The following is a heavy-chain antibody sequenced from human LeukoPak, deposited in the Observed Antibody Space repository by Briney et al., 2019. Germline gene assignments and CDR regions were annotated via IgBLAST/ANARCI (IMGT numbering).Heavy chain of an antibody. CDR3: ARVGWGYSYGNFDY. D-gene: IGHD5-18*01. CDR2: ISGSGGST. V-gene: IGHV3-23*01. J-gene: IGHJ4*02. CDR1: GFTFSSYA. Sequence: PGGSLRLSCAASGFTFSSYAMSWVRQAPGKGLEWVSAISGSGGSTYYADSVKGRFTISRDNAKNSLYLQMNSLRAEDTAVYYCARVGWGYSYGNFDYWGQGTLVTVSS.